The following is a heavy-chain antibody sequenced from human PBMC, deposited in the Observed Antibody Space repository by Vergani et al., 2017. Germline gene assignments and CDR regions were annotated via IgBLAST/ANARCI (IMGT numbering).Heavy chain of an antibody. J-gene: IGHJ4*02. CDR3: ARSNLYYYDSSGYDY. V-gene: IGHV5-51*01. Sequence: EVQLVQSGAEVKKPGASLKISCKGSGSSFTSYWIGWVRQMPGKGLEWMGIIYPGDSDTRYSPSFQGQVTISADKSISTAYLQWSSLKASDTAMYYCARSNLYYYDSSGYDYWGQGTLVTVSS. D-gene: IGHD3-22*01. CDR2: IYPGDSDT. CDR1: GSSFTSYW.